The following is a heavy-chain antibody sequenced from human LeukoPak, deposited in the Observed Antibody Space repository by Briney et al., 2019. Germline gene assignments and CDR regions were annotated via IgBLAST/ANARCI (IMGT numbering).Heavy chain of an antibody. CDR3: ARGGFVVVPAAILRRGRNFDY. V-gene: IGHV4-34*01. CDR2: INHSGRT. D-gene: IGHD2-2*01. J-gene: IGHJ4*02. Sequence: KTSETLSLTCAVYGGSLCGFYRSWIRQPPGQGLEWIGEINHSGRTNSNPSLKSRVTISVNTSKNQFSLKLSSVTAADTAVYYCARGGFVVVPAAILRRGRNFDYWGQGTLVTVSS. CDR1: GGSLCGFY.